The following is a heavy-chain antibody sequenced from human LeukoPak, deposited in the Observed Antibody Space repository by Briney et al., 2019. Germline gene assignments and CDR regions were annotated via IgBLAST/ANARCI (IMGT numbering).Heavy chain of an antibody. D-gene: IGHD4-11*01. CDR1: GGSISSYY. V-gene: IGHV4-59*08. Sequence: SETLSLTCTVSGGSISSYYWSWIRQPPGKGLEWIGYIYYSGTTNYNPSLKSRVTISVDTSKNQFSLKLSSVTAADTAVYYCARHDYRNWFDPWGQGTLVTVSS. CDR2: IYYSGTT. CDR3: ARHDYRNWFDP. J-gene: IGHJ5*02.